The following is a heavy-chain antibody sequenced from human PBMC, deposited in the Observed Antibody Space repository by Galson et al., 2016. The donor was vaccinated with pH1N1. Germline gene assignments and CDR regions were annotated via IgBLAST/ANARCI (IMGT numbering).Heavy chain of an antibody. CDR3: ARNWEGGFDY. CDR1: GFTFSSYW. D-gene: IGHD7-27*01. J-gene: IGHJ4*02. Sequence: LRLSCAASGFTFSSYWISWVRQAPGKGLEWVANIKQDGSEKHYVDSVKGRFTISRDNAKNSLYLQMNSLRVEDTAVYFCARNWEGGFDYWGQGTLVTVSS. CDR2: IKQDGSEK. V-gene: IGHV3-7*01.